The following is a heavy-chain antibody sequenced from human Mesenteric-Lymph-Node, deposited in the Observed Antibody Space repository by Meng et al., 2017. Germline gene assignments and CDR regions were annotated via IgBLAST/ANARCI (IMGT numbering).Heavy chain of an antibody. CDR3: GRQSYYYYGMDV. J-gene: IGHJ6*02. CDR2: INHSGST. V-gene: IGHV4-34*01. Sequence: GSLRLSCAVYGGSFSGYYWSGIRQPPGKGLEWIGEINHSGSTNYNPSLKSRVTISVDTSKNQLSLNLSSVTAADTAVYYCGRQSYYYYGMDVWGQGTTVTVSS. CDR1: GGSFSGYY.